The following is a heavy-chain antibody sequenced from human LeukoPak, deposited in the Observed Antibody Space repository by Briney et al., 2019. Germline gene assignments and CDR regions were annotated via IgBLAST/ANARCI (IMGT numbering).Heavy chain of an antibody. D-gene: IGHD2-2*01. J-gene: IGHJ6*04. CDR1: GFTVSSNY. Sequence: GGSLRLSCAASGFTVSSNYISWVRQAPGKGPEWVSVIYSGGGTYYADSVKGRFTIPRDNSKNTLYLQLNRLRAEDTAVYYCARDSSSCSTSCYPDYYGMDVWGKGPTVTVSS. CDR3: ARDSSSCSTSCYPDYYGMDV. V-gene: IGHV3-53*01. CDR2: IYSGGGT.